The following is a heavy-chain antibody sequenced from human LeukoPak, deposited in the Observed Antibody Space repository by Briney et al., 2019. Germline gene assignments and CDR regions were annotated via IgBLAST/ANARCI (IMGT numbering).Heavy chain of an antibody. CDR2: IYYSGST. CDR1: GGSISSHY. V-gene: IGHV4-59*11. Sequence: SETLSLTCIVSGGSISSHYWSWIRQPPGKGLEWIGYIYYSGSTNYKPCLKSRVTISADTSKNQFSLKLSSVTAADTAVYYCARATYYDFWSGYGFDIWGQGTMVTVSS. J-gene: IGHJ3*02. CDR3: ARATYYDFWSGYGFDI. D-gene: IGHD3-3*01.